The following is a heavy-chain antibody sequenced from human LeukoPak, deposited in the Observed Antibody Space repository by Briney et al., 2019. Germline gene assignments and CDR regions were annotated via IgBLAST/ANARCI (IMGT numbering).Heavy chain of an antibody. D-gene: IGHD6-19*01. V-gene: IGHV5-51*01. CDR2: IYPGDSDT. CDR1: GYIFSDYW. Sequence: GESLKISCKGSGYIFSDYWIAWVRQMPGKGLEWMGIIYPGDSDTRYSPSFQGQVTISADKSISTVYLQWSSLKASDTAIYYCGRSVSVYTSADYWGQGTLVTVSS. CDR3: GRSVSVYTSADY. J-gene: IGHJ4*02.